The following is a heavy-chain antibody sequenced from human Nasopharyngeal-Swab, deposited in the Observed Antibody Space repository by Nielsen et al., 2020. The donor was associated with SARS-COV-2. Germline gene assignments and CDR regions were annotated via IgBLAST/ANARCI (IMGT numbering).Heavy chain of an antibody. V-gene: IGHV3-33*01. CDR2: IWYDGSNK. CDR3: ARDGDILTGLSLDY. J-gene: IGHJ4*02. Sequence: WIRQPPGKGLEWVAIIWYDGSNKYYADSVKGRFTTSRDNSKNTLYLQMNSLRAEDTAVYYCARDGDILTGLSLDYWGQGTLVTVSS. D-gene: IGHD3-9*01.